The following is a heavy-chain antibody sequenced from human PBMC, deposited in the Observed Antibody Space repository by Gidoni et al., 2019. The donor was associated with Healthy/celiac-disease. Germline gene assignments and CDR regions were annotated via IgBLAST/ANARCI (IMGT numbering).Heavy chain of an antibody. CDR1: GFTFSSYS. D-gene: IGHD5-18*01. CDR3: AGLEGRYGHYPGFDY. CDR2: ISSSSSTI. Sequence: EVQLVESGGGLVQPGGSLRLSCAASGFTFSSYSMNWVRQAPGKGLEWVSYISSSSSTIYDADSVKGRFTISRDNAKNSLYLQMNSLRAEDTAVYYCAGLEGRYGHYPGFDYWGQGTLVTVSS. J-gene: IGHJ4*02. V-gene: IGHV3-48*01.